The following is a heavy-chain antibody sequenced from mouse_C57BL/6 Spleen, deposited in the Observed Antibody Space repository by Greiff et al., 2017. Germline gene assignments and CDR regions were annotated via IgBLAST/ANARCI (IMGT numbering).Heavy chain of an antibody. D-gene: IGHD2-3*01. Sequence: EVQGVESGGGLVKPGGSLKLSCAASGFTFSDYGMHWVRQAPEKGLEWVAYISSGSSTIYYADTAKGRFTISRDNAKNTLFLQMTSLRSEDTAMYYSARGGNGYSLDLDYWGQGTTLTVSS. CDR1: GFTFSDYG. J-gene: IGHJ2*01. V-gene: IGHV5-17*01. CDR3: ARGGNGYSLDLDY. CDR2: ISSGSSTI.